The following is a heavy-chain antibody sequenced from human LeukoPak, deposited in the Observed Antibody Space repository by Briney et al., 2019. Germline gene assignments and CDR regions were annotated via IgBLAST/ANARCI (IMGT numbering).Heavy chain of an antibody. Sequence: SETLSLTCTVSGYSISGGYYWGWIRQPPGKGLEWIGSIYHSGSTYYNPSLKSRVTISVDTSKNQFSLRLSSVTAADSAVYCCARARVATFYFDYWGQGTLVTVSS. CDR3: ARARVATFYFDY. CDR1: GYSISGGYY. D-gene: IGHD5-12*01. J-gene: IGHJ4*02. CDR2: IYHSGST. V-gene: IGHV4-38-2*02.